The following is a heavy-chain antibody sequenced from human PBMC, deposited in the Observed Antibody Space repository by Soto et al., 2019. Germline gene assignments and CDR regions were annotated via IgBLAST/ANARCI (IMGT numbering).Heavy chain of an antibody. V-gene: IGHV2-5*02. D-gene: IGHD3-3*01. CDR2: IYEDVDK. CDR1: GFSLITSGVG. J-gene: IGHJ5*02. CDR3: AHTMAPRIFVP. Sequence: QITLKEAGPTLVKPTQTLTLPCSFSGFSLITSGVGVGWIRQHPGKALEWHALIYEDVDKGYSTSLKSRLTHTKDTSRNQVVLTMTNMDPADTATYYCAHTMAPRIFVPWGHGTLVTVSS.